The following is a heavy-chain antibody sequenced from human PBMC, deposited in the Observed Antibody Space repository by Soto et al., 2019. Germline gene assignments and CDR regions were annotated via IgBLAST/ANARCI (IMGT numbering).Heavy chain of an antibody. V-gene: IGHV4-31*03. CDR3: ARGSRLGGLDY. CDR1: GGSGGYF. Sequence: QVQLQESGPGLVKPSETLSLTCSVSGGSGGYFWTWIRQYPGKGLEWIGYIYYSGYAYYNPSLKSRLTMSVDTSQHQYSLNLTSVTAADTAVYFCARGSRLGGLDYWGQGILVTVAS. J-gene: IGHJ4*02. CDR2: IYYSGYA. D-gene: IGHD3-10*01.